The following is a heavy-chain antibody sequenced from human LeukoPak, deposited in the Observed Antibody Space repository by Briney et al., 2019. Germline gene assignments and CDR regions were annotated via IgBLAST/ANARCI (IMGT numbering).Heavy chain of an antibody. D-gene: IGHD3-22*01. CDR2: MNPNSGNT. J-gene: IGHJ4*02. CDR1: GYTFTSYD. CDR3: ARDEGYDSSGYYRVYYFDY. Sequence: GASVKVSCKASGYTFTSYDINWVRQATGQGLEWMGWMNPNSGNTGYAQKFQGRVTMTRDTSISTAYMELSRLRSDDTAVYYCARDEGYDSSGYYRVYYFDYWGQGTLVTVSS. V-gene: IGHV1-8*01.